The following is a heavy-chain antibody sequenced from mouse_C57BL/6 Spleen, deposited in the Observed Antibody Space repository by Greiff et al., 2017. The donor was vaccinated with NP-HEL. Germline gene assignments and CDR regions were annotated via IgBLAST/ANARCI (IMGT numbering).Heavy chain of an antibody. CDR2: IYPGDGDT. CDR1: GYAFSSSW. J-gene: IGHJ2*01. V-gene: IGHV1-82*01. CDR3: ARDDGSFDY. D-gene: IGHD2-3*01. Sequence: QVQLQQSGPELVKPGASVKISCKASGYAFSSSWMNWVKQRPGQGLEWIGRIYPGDGDTNYNGKFKGKATLTADKSSSTAYMQLSSLTSEDSAVYFCARDDGSFDYWGQGTTLTVSS.